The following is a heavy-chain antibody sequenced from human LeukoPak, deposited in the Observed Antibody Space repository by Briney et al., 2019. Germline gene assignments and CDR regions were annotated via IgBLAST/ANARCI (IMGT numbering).Heavy chain of an antibody. D-gene: IGHD3-10*01. CDR2: VWHDGSNR. Sequence: GTSLRLSCTAPGFTFSSYAIHWIRQAPGKGLEWVALVWHDGSNRYYSEAVKGRFTISRDDSKNTVYLQINSLRAEDTAVYYCARELFGSGSCPDYWGQGTRVTVSS. CDR3: ARELFGSGSCPDY. CDR1: GFTFSSYA. J-gene: IGHJ4*02. V-gene: IGHV3-33*01.